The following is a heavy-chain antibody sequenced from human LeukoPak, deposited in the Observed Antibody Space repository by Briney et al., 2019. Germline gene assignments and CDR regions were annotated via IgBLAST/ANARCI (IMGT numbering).Heavy chain of an antibody. Sequence: ASVKVSCKASGYTFTSYAVNWVRQAPGQGLEWMGWVNPNSGATNYAQKFLGRVTMTRDTSINTAYMELSSLRSNDTAVYFCARTSWHLVQFYYYYYLDVWGTGTAVTVSS. V-gene: IGHV1-2*02. CDR1: GYTFTSYA. CDR3: ARTSWHLVQFYYYYYLDV. J-gene: IGHJ6*03. D-gene: IGHD6-6*01. CDR2: VNPNSGAT.